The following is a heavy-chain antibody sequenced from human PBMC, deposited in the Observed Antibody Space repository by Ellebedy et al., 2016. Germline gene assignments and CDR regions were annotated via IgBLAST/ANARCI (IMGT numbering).Heavy chain of an antibody. CDR2: IYTSGST. Sequence: SETLSLXXTVSGGSINSYYWSWIRQPAGKGLEWIGRIYTSGSTNYNPSLKSRVTLSVDTSKNQFSLKLSSVTAADTAVYYCARERTPDRPFDYWGQGTLVTVSS. J-gene: IGHJ4*02. D-gene: IGHD1-14*01. CDR1: GGSINSYY. V-gene: IGHV4-4*07. CDR3: ARERTPDRPFDY.